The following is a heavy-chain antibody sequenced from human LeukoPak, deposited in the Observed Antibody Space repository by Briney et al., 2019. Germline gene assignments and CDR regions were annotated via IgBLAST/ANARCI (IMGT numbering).Heavy chain of an antibody. Sequence: ASVKVSCKASGYTFTSYYMHWVRQAPGQGLEWMGTINPSGGSTSYAQKLQGRVTMTTDTSTSTAYMDLRSLRSDDTAVYYCARALTIFGVVTGFDPWGQGTLVTVSS. V-gene: IGHV1-46*01. CDR3: ARALTIFGVVTGFDP. CDR2: INPSGGST. CDR1: GYTFTSYY. J-gene: IGHJ5*02. D-gene: IGHD3-3*01.